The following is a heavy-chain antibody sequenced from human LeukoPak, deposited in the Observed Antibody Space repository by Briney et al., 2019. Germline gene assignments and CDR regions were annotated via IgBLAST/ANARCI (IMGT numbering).Heavy chain of an antibody. J-gene: IGHJ4*02. Sequence: TSETLSLTCTVSGGSISSYYLSWIRQPPGKGLEWIGYIYYSGGTNYNPSLKSRVTISVDTSKNQFSLKLSSVTAADTAVYYCARFYYDTSAYYYVLDYWGQGILVTVSS. CDR1: GGSISSYY. CDR3: ARFYYDTSAYYYVLDY. V-gene: IGHV4-59*01. D-gene: IGHD3-22*01. CDR2: IYYSGGT.